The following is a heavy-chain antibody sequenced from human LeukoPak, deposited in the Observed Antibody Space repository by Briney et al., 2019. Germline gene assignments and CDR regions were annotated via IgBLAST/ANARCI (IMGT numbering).Heavy chain of an antibody. CDR3: ARASYGGYYPYYYYMDV. J-gene: IGHJ6*03. D-gene: IGHD3-22*01. Sequence: GGSLRLSCAASGFTFSSYSMNWVRQAPGKGLESVSSISSSSYIYYADSVKGRFTISRDNAKNSLYLQMNSLRAEDTAVYYCARASYGGYYPYYYYMDVWGKGTTVTISS. CDR1: GFTFSSYS. CDR2: ISSSSYI. V-gene: IGHV3-21*01.